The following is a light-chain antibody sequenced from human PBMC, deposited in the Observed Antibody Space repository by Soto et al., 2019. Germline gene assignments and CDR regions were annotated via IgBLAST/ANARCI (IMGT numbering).Light chain of an antibody. Sequence: QSVLTQPASVSVSPGQSITISCTGTSSDVGGYNYVSWYQQHPGKAPKLMIYEVSNRPSGVSNRFSGSKSGNTASLTISGLQAEDEADYYCSSYTSSNTVIFGGGTQLTVL. CDR1: SSDVGGYNY. CDR2: EVS. J-gene: IGLJ2*01. CDR3: SSYTSSNTVI. V-gene: IGLV2-14*01.